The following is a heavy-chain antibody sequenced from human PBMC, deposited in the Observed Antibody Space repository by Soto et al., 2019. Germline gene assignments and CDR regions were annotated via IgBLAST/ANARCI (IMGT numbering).Heavy chain of an antibody. Sequence: GGSLRLSCAASGFTFSSYEMNWVRQAPGKGLEWVSYISSSGSTIYYADSVKGRFTISRDNAKNSLYLQMNSLRAEDTAVYYCAREKEYNWIYFGYWGQGTLVTVSS. CDR3: AREKEYNWIYFGY. J-gene: IGHJ4*02. CDR2: ISSSGSTI. D-gene: IGHD1-20*01. CDR1: GFTFSSYE. V-gene: IGHV3-48*03.